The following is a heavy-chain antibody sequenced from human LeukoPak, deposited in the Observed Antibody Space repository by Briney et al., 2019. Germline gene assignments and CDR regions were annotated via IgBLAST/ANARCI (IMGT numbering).Heavy chain of an antibody. CDR3: ARRRNWNDVLDY. V-gene: IGHV4-34*01. CDR1: GGSFSGYY. Sequence: SETLSFTCAVYGGSFSGYYWSWIRQPPGKGLEWIGEISYSGNTNYNPSLESRVTISVDTSKNQFSLKLNSMTAADTAVYYCARRRNWNDVLDYWGRGTLVTVSS. D-gene: IGHD1-1*01. CDR2: ISYSGNT. J-gene: IGHJ4*01.